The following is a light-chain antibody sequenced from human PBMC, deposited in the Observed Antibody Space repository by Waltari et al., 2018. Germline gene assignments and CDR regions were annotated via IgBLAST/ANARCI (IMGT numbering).Light chain of an antibody. V-gene: IGLV8-61*01. J-gene: IGLJ3*02. CDR1: SGSVSTTSY. CDR2: KGS. Sequence: QTVVPQEPSLSVSPGGTVTLTCALTSGSVSTTSYATWYQQTPGQPPRTLVYKGSSRSSGVPDRFSGSILGNKAALTITGAQADDESNYYCSLYMGSGIWVFGGGTKLTVL. CDR3: SLYMGSGIWV.